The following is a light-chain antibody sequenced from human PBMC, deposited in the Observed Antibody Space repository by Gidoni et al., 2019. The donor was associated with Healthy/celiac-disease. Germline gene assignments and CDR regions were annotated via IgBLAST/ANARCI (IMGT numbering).Light chain of an antibody. CDR3: SSYTSSSTGV. Sequence: QSALPQPASVSGSPGQSITISCTGTSSDVGGYNYVSWYQQHPGKAPKLMIYEVSHRPSGVSNRFSGSKSGNTASLTISGLQAEDEADYYCSSYTSSSTGVFGTGTKVTVL. CDR1: SSDVGGYNY. J-gene: IGLJ1*01. V-gene: IGLV2-14*01. CDR2: EVS.